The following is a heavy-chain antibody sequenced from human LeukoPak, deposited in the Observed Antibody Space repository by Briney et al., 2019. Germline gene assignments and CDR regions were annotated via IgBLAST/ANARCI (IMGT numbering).Heavy chain of an antibody. Sequence: PGGSLRLSCAASGFTFSSYEMNWVRQAPGKGLEWVSYISSSGSTIYYADSVKSRFTISRDNAKNSLYLQMNSLRAEDTAVYYCARDPYCSGGSCYPLWGQGTLVTVSS. CDR3: ARDPYCSGGSCYPL. D-gene: IGHD2-15*01. CDR2: ISSSGSTI. CDR1: GFTFSSYE. V-gene: IGHV3-48*03. J-gene: IGHJ4*02.